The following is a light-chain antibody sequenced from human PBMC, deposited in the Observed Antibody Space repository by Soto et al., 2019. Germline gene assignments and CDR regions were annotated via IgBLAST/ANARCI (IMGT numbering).Light chain of an antibody. J-gene: IGKJ4*01. CDR2: GAS. CDR3: QQYVSIPLT. CDR1: RSISTY. Sequence: EIGMSQSPATLSLSTGERATLSCRASRSISTYLAWYQQKPGQAPRLLIYGASSRATGIPDRFSGSGSGTDFTLTISRLEPEDFAVYYCQQYVSIPLTFAGGTKVDIK. V-gene: IGKV3-20*01.